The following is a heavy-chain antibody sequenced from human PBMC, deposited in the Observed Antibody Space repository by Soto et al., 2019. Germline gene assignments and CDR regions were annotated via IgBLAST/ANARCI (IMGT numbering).Heavy chain of an antibody. D-gene: IGHD5-12*01. CDR1: GYTLTELS. V-gene: IGHV1-24*01. CDR2: FDPEDGET. J-gene: IGHJ4*02. Sequence: ASVKVSCKVSGYTLTELSMHWVRQAPGKGLEWMGGFDPEDGETIYAQKFQGRVTMTEDTSTDTAYMELSSLRSEDTAVYYCATDPGYSGYEGSDYWGQGTLVTVSS. CDR3: ATDPGYSGYEGSDY.